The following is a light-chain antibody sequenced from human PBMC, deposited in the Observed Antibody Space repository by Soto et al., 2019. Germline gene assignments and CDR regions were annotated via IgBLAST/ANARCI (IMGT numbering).Light chain of an antibody. J-gene: IGLJ3*02. CDR3: SSHAGIINVV. CDR2: EVT. Sequence: QSVLTQPPSASGSPGQSVTISCTGTSSDVGGYNYVSWYQQHPGKASKLMIYEVTKRPSGVPDRFSGSKSGNTASLTVSGLLAEDEADYYCSSHAGIINVVFGGGTKVTVL. CDR1: SSDVGGYNY. V-gene: IGLV2-8*01.